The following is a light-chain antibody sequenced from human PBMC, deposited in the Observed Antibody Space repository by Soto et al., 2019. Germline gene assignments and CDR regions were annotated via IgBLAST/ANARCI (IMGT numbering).Light chain of an antibody. CDR2: EGS. CDR1: SSDVGSYNL. Sequence: QSALTQPASVSGSPGQSITISCTGTSSDVGSYNLVSWYQQHPGKAPKLMIYEGSKRPSGVSNRFSGSKSGNTASLTISGLQAEDEADYYCAAWDDSLRNYVFGTGTKLTVL. V-gene: IGLV2-23*01. CDR3: AAWDDSLRNYV. J-gene: IGLJ1*01.